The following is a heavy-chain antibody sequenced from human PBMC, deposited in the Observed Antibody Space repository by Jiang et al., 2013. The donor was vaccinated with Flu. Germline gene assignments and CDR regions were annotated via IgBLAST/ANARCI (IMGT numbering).Heavy chain of an antibody. J-gene: IGHJ6*02. Sequence: SGAEVKKPGASVKVSCEASQNTFSVFYIHWVRQAPGQGLEWMGWISPNSGGTRYSQKFEGRVTLTRDTSTATVYMELRSLTADDTATYYCARHWGIVKDVYYYYGMDVWGQGTAVTVS. CDR2: ISPNSGGT. V-gene: IGHV1-2*02. CDR1: QNTFSVFY. CDR3: ARHWGIVKDVYYYYGMDV. D-gene: IGHD7-27*01.